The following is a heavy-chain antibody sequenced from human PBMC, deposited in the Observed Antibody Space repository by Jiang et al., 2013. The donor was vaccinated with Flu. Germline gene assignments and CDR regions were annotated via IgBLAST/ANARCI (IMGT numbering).Heavy chain of an antibody. V-gene: IGHV3-30*01. D-gene: IGHD6-13*01. CDR2: ISYDGSNK. J-gene: IGHJ4*02. Sequence: VQLVESGGGVVQPGRSLRLSCAASGFTFSNYAMHWVRQAPGKGLEWVAVISYDGSNKYYADSVKGRFTISRDNSKNTLYLQMNSLRAEDTAVYYCARGIRIDSNWYYFDYWGQGTLVTVSS. CDR3: ARGIRIDSNWYYFDY. CDR1: GFTFSNYA.